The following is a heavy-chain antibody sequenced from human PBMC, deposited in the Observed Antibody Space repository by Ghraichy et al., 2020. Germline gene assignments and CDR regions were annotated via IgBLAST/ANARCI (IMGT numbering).Heavy chain of an antibody. CDR3: ARVLYCGGDCYAPVWYFVL. CDR2: IDTSGST. D-gene: IGHD2-21*02. CDR1: SGSISSYY. Sequence: SETLSLTCTVSSGSISSYYWSWIRPPAGKGLEWIGRIDTSGSTNYNPSLKSRVTMSVDTSKNQFSLKLSSVTAADTAVYYCARVLYCGGDCYAPVWYFVLWGRGTLVTVSS. J-gene: IGHJ2*01. V-gene: IGHV4-4*07.